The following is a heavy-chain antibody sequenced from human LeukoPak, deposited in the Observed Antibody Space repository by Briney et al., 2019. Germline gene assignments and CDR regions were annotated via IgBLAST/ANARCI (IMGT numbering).Heavy chain of an antibody. J-gene: IGHJ4*02. CDR2: ISYDGSNK. D-gene: IGHD6-13*01. CDR3: ANQGNSFDY. Sequence: GGSLRLSCAASGFTFSSYGMHWVRQAPGKGLEWVAVISYDGSNKYYADSVKGRFTISRDNSKNTLYLQMNSLRAEDTAVYYCANQGNSFDYWGQGTLVTVSS. V-gene: IGHV3-30*18. CDR1: GFTFSSYG.